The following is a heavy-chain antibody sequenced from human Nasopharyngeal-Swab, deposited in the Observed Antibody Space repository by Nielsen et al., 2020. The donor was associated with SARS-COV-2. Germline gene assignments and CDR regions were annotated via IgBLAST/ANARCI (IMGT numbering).Heavy chain of an antibody. CDR2: IYPPDSDT. CDR3: AKPPTVGAAIDY. V-gene: IGHV5-51*01. J-gene: IGHJ4*02. CDR1: GSKFTSYW. Sequence: GESLKISCKSSGSKFTSYWICWVRQVPGKGLEWMGIIYPPDSDTRYSPSFQGQVTIPADKSISNAYLQWPSLKASDTAMYYCAKPPTVGAAIDYWGQGTLFIVSS. D-gene: IGHD1-26*01.